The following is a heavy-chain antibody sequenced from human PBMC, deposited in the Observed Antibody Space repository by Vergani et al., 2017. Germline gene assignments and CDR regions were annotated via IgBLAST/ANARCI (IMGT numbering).Heavy chain of an antibody. D-gene: IGHD3-10*01. V-gene: IGHV1-18*04. CDR3: ARVNITMVRGVILSYYYYGMDV. CDR2: ISAYNGNT. Sequence: QVQLVQSGAEVKKPGASVKVSCKASGYTFTSYYMHWVRQAPGQGLEWMGWISAYNGNTNYAQKLQGRVTMTTDTSTSTAYMELRSLRSDDTAVYYCARVNITMVRGVILSYYYYGMDVWGQGTTVTVSS. CDR1: GYTFTSYY. J-gene: IGHJ6*02.